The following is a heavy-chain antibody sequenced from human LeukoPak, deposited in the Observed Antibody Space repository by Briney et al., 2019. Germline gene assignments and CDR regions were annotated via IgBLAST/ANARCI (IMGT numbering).Heavy chain of an antibody. V-gene: IGHV1-8*01. CDR2: MNPNSGNT. J-gene: IGHJ3*02. D-gene: IGHD3-22*01. Sequence: GASVKVSCKASGSTFTSYDINWVRQATGQGLEWMGWMNPNSGNTGYAQKFQGRVTMTRNTSISTAYMELSSLRSEDTAVYYCARLQPWYYYDSSGYPADAFDIWGQGTMVTVSS. CDR3: ARLQPWYYYDSSGYPADAFDI. CDR1: GSTFTSYD.